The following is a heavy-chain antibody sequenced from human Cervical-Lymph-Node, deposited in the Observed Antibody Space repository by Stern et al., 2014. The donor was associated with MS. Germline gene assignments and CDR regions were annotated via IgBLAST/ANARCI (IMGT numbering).Heavy chain of an antibody. CDR3: SPDTPPDWELDY. CDR1: GFIFSKAW. CDR2: IKSKDAGGTT. Sequence: EVQLVGSGGGLVKPGGSLRISGVGSGFIFSKAWMSWVRQVPGQGLEWLGRIKSKDAGGTTDYAAPVKGRFIISRDDSRNTLYLQMNSLKSEDTAVYYCSPDTPPDWELDYWGQGTLVTVSS. V-gene: IGHV3-15*01. J-gene: IGHJ4*02. D-gene: IGHD2-15*01.